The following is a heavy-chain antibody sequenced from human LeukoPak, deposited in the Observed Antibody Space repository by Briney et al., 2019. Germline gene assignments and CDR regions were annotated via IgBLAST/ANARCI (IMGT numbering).Heavy chain of an antibody. CDR3: ARSEQLAPRYYYYYMDV. CDR2: IYTSGST. CDR1: GGSISSYY. J-gene: IGHJ6*03. D-gene: IGHD6-6*01. V-gene: IGHV4-4*07. Sequence: PSETLSLTCTVSGGSISSYYWSWIRQPAGKGLEWIGRIYTSGSTNYNPSLKSRVTMSVDTSKNQFSLKLSSVTAADTAVFYCARSEQLAPRYYYYYMDVWGKGTTVTVSS.